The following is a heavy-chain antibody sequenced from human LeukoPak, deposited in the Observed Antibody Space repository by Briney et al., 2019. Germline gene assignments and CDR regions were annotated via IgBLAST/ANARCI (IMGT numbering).Heavy chain of an antibody. J-gene: IGHJ4*02. D-gene: IGHD3-10*01. Sequence: SETLSLTCTVSGGSSSSSSYYWGWIRQPPGKGLEWIGSIYYSGTTSYNPSLKSRVTLSVDTSQNQFSLKLSSVTAADTAMYYCAGQSVSPGKFRIDYWGQGTLVTVSS. CDR2: IYYSGTT. CDR3: AGQSVSPGKFRIDY. CDR1: GGSSSSSSYY. V-gene: IGHV4-39*01.